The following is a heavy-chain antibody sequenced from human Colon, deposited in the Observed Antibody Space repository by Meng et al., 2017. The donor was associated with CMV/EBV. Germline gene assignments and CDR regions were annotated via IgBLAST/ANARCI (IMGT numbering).Heavy chain of an antibody. D-gene: IGHD5/OR15-5a*01. CDR2: MNPNSGDT. CDR1: GYPFTIHY. CDR3: ATLSIYDSTISDF. J-gene: IGHJ4*02. Sequence: ASVKVSCKTSGYPFTIHYIHWVRQAPGRGLEWMGWMNPNSGDTNYAQKFQDRVEMTRDTTVNTAYLDLTSLRSADTAVYYCATLSIYDSTISDFWGQGTLVTLL. V-gene: IGHV1-2*02.